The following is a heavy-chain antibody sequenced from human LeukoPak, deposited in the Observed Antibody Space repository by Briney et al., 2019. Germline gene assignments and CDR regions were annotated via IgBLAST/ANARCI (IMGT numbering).Heavy chain of an antibody. D-gene: IGHD4/OR15-4a*01. J-gene: IGHJ3*02. CDR2: IYYTGST. V-gene: IGHV4-59*01. Sequence: SETLSLTCTVSGGSIRTYYCSWIRQPPGKGLEWIGSIYYTGSTSYSPSLKSRVTISVDTSKNQFSLKLSSVTAADTAVYYCARESANWRAFDIWGQETMVTVSS. CDR3: ARESANWRAFDI. CDR1: GGSIRTYY.